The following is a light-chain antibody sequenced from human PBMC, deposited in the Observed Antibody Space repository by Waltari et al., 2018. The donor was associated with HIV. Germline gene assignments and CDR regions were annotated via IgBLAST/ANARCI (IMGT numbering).Light chain of an antibody. CDR1: SSNIGAIYA. J-gene: IGLJ1*01. Sequence: QSVLTQPPSVSGAPGQRVTISCTGSSSNIGAIYAVHWYQQLPGTAPKLLIYGNSNRPSGVPDRFSGSKSGTSASLAITGLQAEDEADYYCQSYDSSLSAYVFGTGTKVTVL. V-gene: IGLV1-40*01. CDR2: GNS. CDR3: QSYDSSLSAYV.